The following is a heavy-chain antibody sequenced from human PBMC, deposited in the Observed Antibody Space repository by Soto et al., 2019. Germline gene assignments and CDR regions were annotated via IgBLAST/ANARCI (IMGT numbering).Heavy chain of an antibody. CDR2: ISYSAKT. D-gene: IGHD3-16*01. Sequence: SETLSLTCGVSGYSITSGFYWGWVRQSPGKGLEWTGTISYSAKTFYNPSLASRFSMAVDSSKNQFSLRLTSVTAADTALYCCTRGAGAPWVRFDSWGRGILVTVSS. CDR1: GYSITSGFY. V-gene: IGHV4-38-2*01. J-gene: IGHJ4*02. CDR3: TRGAGAPWVRFDS.